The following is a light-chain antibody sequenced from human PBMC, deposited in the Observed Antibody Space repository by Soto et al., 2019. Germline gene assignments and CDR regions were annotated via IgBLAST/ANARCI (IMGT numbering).Light chain of an antibody. V-gene: IGLV2-11*01. Sequence: QSALTQPRSVSGSPGQSVTISCTGTSSDVGGYNYVSWYQHYPGKAPKLIVYGVTNRPSGIPDRISGSKSGSTASLTISGLQAEDEADYYRCSYAGRSVVFGGGTKLTVL. CDR2: GVT. CDR3: CSYAGRSVV. J-gene: IGLJ2*01. CDR1: SSDVGGYNY.